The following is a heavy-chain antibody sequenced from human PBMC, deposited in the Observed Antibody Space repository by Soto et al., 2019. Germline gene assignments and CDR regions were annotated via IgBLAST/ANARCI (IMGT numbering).Heavy chain of an antibody. D-gene: IGHD1-1*01. CDR2: IYYTGNT. V-gene: IGHV4-31*03. J-gene: IGHJ4*02. CDR1: GGSISSGGTGSY. Sequence: QVQLQESGPGLVKPSQTLSLTCTVSGGSISSGGTGSYWTWIRPLPGKGLEWIGYIYYTGNTYYNPTLKIRPTISIDTSENQFSLKLTSVTAADTAVYFCASGHDAYKVRYWGQGTRVTVSS. CDR3: ASGHDAYKVRY.